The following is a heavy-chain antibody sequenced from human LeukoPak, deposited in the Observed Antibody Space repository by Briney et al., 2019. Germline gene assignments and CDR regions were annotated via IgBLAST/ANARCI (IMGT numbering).Heavy chain of an antibody. J-gene: IGHJ4*02. D-gene: IGHD2-2*01. V-gene: IGHV1-8*01. CDR1: GYTFTSYD. CDR3: ARGPRYSSSTSCFYYFDY. Sequence: GASVKVSCKASGYTFTSYDINWVRQATGQGLEWMGWMNPNSGNTGYAQKFQGRVTMTRNTSISTAYMELSSLRSEDTAVYYCARGPRYSSSTSCFYYFDYWGQGTLVTVSS. CDR2: MNPNSGNT.